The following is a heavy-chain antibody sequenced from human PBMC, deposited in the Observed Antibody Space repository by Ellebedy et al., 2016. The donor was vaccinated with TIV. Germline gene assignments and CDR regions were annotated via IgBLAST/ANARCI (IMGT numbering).Heavy chain of an antibody. CDR3: AKGIAIAGSGIDN. D-gene: IGHD2-21*01. J-gene: IGHJ4*02. V-gene: IGHV3-23*01. CDR1: GFTFSIHN. CDR2: ISGSDPGT. Sequence: GGSLRLXXAASGFTFSIHNMNWVRQAPGKGLEWVSAISGSDPGTYYADSVKGRFTISRDNSKNTLYLQMNSLRADDTAVYYCAKGIAIAGSGIDNWGQGTLVTVSS.